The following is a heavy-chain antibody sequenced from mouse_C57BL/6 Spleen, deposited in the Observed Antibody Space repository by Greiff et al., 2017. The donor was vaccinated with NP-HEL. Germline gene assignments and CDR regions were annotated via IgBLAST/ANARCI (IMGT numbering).Heavy chain of an antibody. CDR2: INPSTGGT. D-gene: IGHD1-1*01. Sequence: VQLQQSGPELVKPGASVKISCKASGYSFTGYYMNWVKQSPEKSLEWIGEINPSTGGTTYNQKFKAKATLTVDKSSSTAYMQLKSLTSEDSAVYYCARRDGSGDWGQGTTLTVSS. CDR3: ARRDGSGD. J-gene: IGHJ2*01. CDR1: GYSFTGYY. V-gene: IGHV1-42*01.